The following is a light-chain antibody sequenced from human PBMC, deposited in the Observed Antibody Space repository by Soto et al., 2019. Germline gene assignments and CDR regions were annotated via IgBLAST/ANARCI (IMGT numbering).Light chain of an antibody. CDR1: QSISNNY. Sequence: EIVLTQSPGTLSLSPGERATLSCRASQSISNNYLAWYQQRPGQAPRLLIYGVSSRATGIADRFSGSGSGTDFTLTISRLAPEDFAMYSCQQSTAFGQGTRVEI. CDR2: GVS. V-gene: IGKV3-20*01. J-gene: IGKJ1*01. CDR3: QQSTA.